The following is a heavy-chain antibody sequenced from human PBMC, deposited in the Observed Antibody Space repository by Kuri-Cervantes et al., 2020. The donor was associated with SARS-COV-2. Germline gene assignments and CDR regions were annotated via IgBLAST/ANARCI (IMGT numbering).Heavy chain of an antibody. Sequence: GGSLRLSCAASGFTFSDYYMSWIRQAPGKGLEWVSYISSGSTIYYADSVKGRFTISRDNAKNSLYLLMNTLRAEDTAVYYCAATGYSSGWYNFDYWGQGTLVTVS. J-gene: IGHJ4*02. V-gene: IGHV3-11*04. CDR1: GFTFSDYY. CDR3: AATGYSSGWYNFDY. CDR2: ISSGSTI. D-gene: IGHD6-19*01.